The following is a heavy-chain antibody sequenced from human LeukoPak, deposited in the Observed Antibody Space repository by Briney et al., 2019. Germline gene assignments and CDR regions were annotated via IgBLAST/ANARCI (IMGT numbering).Heavy chain of an antibody. J-gene: IGHJ4*02. CDR1: GYAFTSYG. Sequence: ASVKVSCKASGYAFTSYGLSWVRQAPGQGLEWVGWISGYNGNTKYAQKFQGRVTMTTDTSTSTTYMDLRSLRSDDTAVYYCAREGYSSGYYAYWGQGTLVTVSS. CDR2: ISGYNGNT. D-gene: IGHD6-19*01. CDR3: AREGYSSGYYAY. V-gene: IGHV1-18*01.